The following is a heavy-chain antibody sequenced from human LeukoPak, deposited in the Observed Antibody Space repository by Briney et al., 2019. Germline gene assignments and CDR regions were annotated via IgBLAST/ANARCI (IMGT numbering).Heavy chain of an antibody. CDR2: ISRNSCHI. D-gene: IGHD6-13*01. V-gene: IGHV3-21*01. Sequence: GGSLRLSCAASRFTFSLYSMNWVRQAPGKELEWVSSISRNSCHINYADSVKGRFTISRDNAKNSLYLQMNGLRAEDTAVDHCARDSSSSWPGYFQHWGQGTLVTVSS. J-gene: IGHJ1*01. CDR1: RFTFSLYS. CDR3: ARDSSSSWPGYFQH.